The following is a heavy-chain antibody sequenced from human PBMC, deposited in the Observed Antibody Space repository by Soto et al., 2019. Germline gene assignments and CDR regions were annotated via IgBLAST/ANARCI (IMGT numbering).Heavy chain of an antibody. CDR3: ARGRGSIWRDYFDY. CDR1: GDTFTSYG. J-gene: IGHJ4*02. V-gene: IGHV1-18*04. Sequence: ASVKVSCKASGDTFTSYGISWVRQAPGQGLEWMGWISAYNGNTNYAQKLQGRVTMTTDTSTSTAYMELRSLRSDDTAVYYCARGRGSIWRDYFDYWGQGTLVTVSS. CDR2: ISAYNGNT. D-gene: IGHD3-10*01.